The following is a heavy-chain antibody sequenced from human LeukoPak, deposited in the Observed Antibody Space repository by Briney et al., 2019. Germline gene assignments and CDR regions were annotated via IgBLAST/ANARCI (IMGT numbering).Heavy chain of an antibody. D-gene: IGHD6-6*01. V-gene: IGHV3-30*01. J-gene: IGHJ4*02. CDR2: ISYDGSNK. CDR3: ARDGGLAPYSSSTPFDY. CDR1: GFTFSSYA. Sequence: PGGSLRLSCAASGFTFSSYAMHWVRQAPGKGLEWVAVISYDGSNKYYADSVKGRFTIFRDNSKNTLYLQMNSLRAEDTAVYYCARDGGLAPYSSSTPFDYWGQGTLVTVSS.